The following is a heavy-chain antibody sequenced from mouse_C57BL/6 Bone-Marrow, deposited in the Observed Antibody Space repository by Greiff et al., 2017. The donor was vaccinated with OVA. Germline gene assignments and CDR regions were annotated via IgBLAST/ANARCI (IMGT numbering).Heavy chain of an antibody. CDR2: INPYNGGT. Sequence: EVQLQQSGPVLVKPGASVKMSCKASGYTFTDYYMNWVKQSHGKSLEWIGVINPYNGGTSYNQKFKGKATLTVDKSSSTAYMELNSLTSEDSAVYYCARWDYGSSWYFDVWGTGTTVTVSS. V-gene: IGHV1-19*01. CDR1: GYTFTDYY. CDR3: ARWDYGSSWYFDV. D-gene: IGHD1-1*01. J-gene: IGHJ1*03.